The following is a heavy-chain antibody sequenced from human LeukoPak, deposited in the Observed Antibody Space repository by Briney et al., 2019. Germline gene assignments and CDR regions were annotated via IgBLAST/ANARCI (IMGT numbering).Heavy chain of an antibody. D-gene: IGHD4-17*01. V-gene: IGHV5-10-1*01. CDR2: IDPSDSYT. CDR1: GYSFTSYW. Sequence: GESLKISCKGSGYSFTSYWISWVRQMPGKGLEWMGRIDPSDSYTNYSPSFQGHVTTSADKSISTAYLQWSSLKASDTAMYYCARQENDYGDYSWFDPWGQGTLVTVSS. J-gene: IGHJ5*02. CDR3: ARQENDYGDYSWFDP.